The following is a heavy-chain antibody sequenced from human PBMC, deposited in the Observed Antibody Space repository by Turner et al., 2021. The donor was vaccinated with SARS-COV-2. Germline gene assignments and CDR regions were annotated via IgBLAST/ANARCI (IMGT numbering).Heavy chain of an antibody. D-gene: IGHD2-15*01. J-gene: IGHJ4*02. V-gene: IGHV1-69*01. Sequence: QVQLVQSGDEVQKPGSSAKVSCMASGGTFSSYAISWVRHAPGQGLEWMGGIIPIFGTANYAQKFQGRVTITADESTSTAYMELSSLRSEDTAVYYCARGEVGYCSGGRCYSGSYWGQGTLVTVSS. CDR3: ARGEVGYCSGGRCYSGSY. CDR1: GGTFSSYA. CDR2: IIPIFGTA.